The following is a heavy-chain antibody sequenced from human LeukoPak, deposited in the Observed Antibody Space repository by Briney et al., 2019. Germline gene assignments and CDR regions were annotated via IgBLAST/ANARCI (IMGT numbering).Heavy chain of an antibody. D-gene: IGHD4-17*01. CDR1: GFTFSSYW. J-gene: IGHJ5*02. CDR2: IKQDGSEK. Sequence: GGSLRLSCAASGFTFSSYWMSWVRQAPGKGLEWVANIKQDGSEKYYVDSVKGRFTISRDNAKNSLYLQMNSLRAEDTAVYYCARDQAGTTVNWFDPWGQGTLDTVSS. CDR3: ARDQAGTTVNWFDP. V-gene: IGHV3-7*01.